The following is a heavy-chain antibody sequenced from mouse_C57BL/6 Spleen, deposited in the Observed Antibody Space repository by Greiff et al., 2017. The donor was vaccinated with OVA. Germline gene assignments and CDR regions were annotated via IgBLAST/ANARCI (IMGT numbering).Heavy chain of an antibody. J-gene: IGHJ1*03. V-gene: IGHV5-9*01. CDR3: ARPANYYGSSYWYFDV. CDR2: ISGGGGNT. Sequence: EVMLVESGGGLVKPGGSLKLSCAASGFTFSSYTMSWVRQTPEKRLEWVATISGGGGNTYYPDSVKGRFTISRDNAKNTLYLQMSSLRSEDTALYYCARPANYYGSSYWYFDVWGTGTTVTVSS. CDR1: GFTFSSYT. D-gene: IGHD1-1*01.